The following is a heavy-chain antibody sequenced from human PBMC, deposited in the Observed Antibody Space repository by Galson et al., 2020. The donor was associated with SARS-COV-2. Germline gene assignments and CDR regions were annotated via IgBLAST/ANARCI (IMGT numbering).Heavy chain of an antibody. CDR3: ASGGPTNWFDP. Sequence: GESLKISCAASGFTFSSYAMHWVRQAPGKGLEWVAVISYDGSNKYYADSVKGRFTISRNNSKNTLYLQMNSLRAEDTAVYYCASGGPTNWFDPGGRGTLVTVSS. D-gene: IGHD3-10*01. J-gene: IGHJ5*02. CDR1: GFTFSSYA. CDR2: ISYDGSNK. V-gene: IGHV3-30*04.